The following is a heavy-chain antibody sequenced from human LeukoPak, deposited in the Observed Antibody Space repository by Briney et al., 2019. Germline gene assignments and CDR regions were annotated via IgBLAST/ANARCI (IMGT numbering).Heavy chain of an antibody. CDR2: IYPSGST. V-gene: IGHV4-61*02. CDR1: GGSISSGSYY. D-gene: IGHD4-17*01. CDR3: ARAGDYGDYFDY. J-gene: IGHJ4*02. Sequence: SETLSLTCTVSGGSISSGSYYWSWIRQPAGKGLEWIGRIYPSGSTNYNPSLKSRVTMSVDTSNNQFSLKLSSVTAADTAVYYCARAGDYGDYFDYWGQGTLVTVSS.